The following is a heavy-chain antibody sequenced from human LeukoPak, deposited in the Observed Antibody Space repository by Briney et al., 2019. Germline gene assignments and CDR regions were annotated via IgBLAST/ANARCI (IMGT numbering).Heavy chain of an antibody. CDR1: GFTFSRSS. Sequence: GRSLRLSCVASGFTFSRSSMDWVRRSPGKGLEWVSSISGTSGYIYYADSVKGRFTISRDNAKNSLFLQLNSLRVEDTAVYYCARDLFRRQHLGLIDSWGQGTLVTVSS. CDR3: ARDLFRRQHLGLIDS. J-gene: IGHJ4*02. CDR2: ISGTSGYI. D-gene: IGHD6-13*01. V-gene: IGHV3-21*01.